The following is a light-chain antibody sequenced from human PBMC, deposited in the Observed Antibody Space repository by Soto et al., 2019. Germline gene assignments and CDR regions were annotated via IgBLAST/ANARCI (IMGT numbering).Light chain of an antibody. Sequence: EIVLTQSPGTLSLSPGEIAALSFSASQSVSSKFLAWYQQKPGQAPRLLIYGASNRATGIPDRFSGSGSGTDFTLTISSLQPEDFATYYCIQDYNYPLTFGGGTKVDIK. CDR2: GAS. V-gene: IGKV3-20*01. CDR1: QSVSSKF. CDR3: IQDYNYPLT. J-gene: IGKJ4*01.